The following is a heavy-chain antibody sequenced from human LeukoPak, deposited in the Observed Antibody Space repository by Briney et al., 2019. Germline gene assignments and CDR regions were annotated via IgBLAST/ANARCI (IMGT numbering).Heavy chain of an antibody. CDR3: AREGYYYDSTTLGFDP. D-gene: IGHD3-22*01. V-gene: IGHV4-34*01. Sequence: SETLSLTCAVYGGSFSGYYWSWIRQPPGKGLEWNGEINHSGSTNYNPSLKSRVTISVDTSKNQFSLKLSSVTAADTAVYYCAREGYYYDSTTLGFDPWGQGTLVTVSS. J-gene: IGHJ5*02. CDR1: GGSFSGYY. CDR2: INHSGST.